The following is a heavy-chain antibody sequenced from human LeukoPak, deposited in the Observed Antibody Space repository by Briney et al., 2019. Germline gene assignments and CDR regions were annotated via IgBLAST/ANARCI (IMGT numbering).Heavy chain of an antibody. CDR1: GFTFSSYW. CDR2: INQDGGEK. V-gene: IGHV3-7*03. J-gene: IGHJ4*02. Sequence: GGSLRLSCAASGFTFSSYWMSWVRQAPGKGLEWVANINQDGGEKYYVDSVKGRFTISRDNAKNSLFLQMNSLRAEDTAVYYCARDKESGDSYFDSWGQGTLVTVSP. D-gene: IGHD7-27*01. CDR3: ARDKESGDSYFDS.